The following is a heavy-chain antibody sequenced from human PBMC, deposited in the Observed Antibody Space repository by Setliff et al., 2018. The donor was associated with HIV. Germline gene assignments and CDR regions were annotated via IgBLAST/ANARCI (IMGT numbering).Heavy chain of an antibody. V-gene: IGHV4-39*07. CDR3: ARLGESGYDYRGYFDF. CDR1: GGSISDKSYY. D-gene: IGHD5-12*01. CDR2: IYYTGGT. Sequence: SETLSLTCTVSGGSISDKSYYWGWSRQPPGKGLEWIANIYYTGGTYYNPSLQSRATISVDTSQNQFSLKLNSVTAADSALYFCARLGESGYDYRGYFDFWGQGKLVTVSS. J-gene: IGHJ4*02.